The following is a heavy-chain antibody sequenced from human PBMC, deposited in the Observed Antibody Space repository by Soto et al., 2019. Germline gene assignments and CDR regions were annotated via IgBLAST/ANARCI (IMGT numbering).Heavy chain of an antibody. V-gene: IGHV3-30*18. D-gene: IGHD2-15*01. Sequence: QVQLVESGGGVVQPGRSLRLSCAASGFTFSSYGMHWVRQAPGKGLEWVAVISYDGSNKYYADSVKGRFTISRDNSKNTLYLQMNSLRAEDTAVYYCAKHGRRGGSGYLDPLGQGTLVTGSS. CDR1: GFTFSSYG. J-gene: IGHJ5*02. CDR2: ISYDGSNK. CDR3: AKHGRRGGSGYLDP.